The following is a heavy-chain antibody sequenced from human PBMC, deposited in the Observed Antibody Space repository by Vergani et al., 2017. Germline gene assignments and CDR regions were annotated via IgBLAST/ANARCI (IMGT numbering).Heavy chain of an antibody. CDR3: AGPQGTSAYYYGGFDY. Sequence: EVQLLESGGDLVQPGGSLRLSCAASGFTFIMPAMSWVRQAPGKGLEWVSTLSASDRRTHYADSVKGRFTISRDISKNTLSLQMNSLTAEDTAIYYCAGPQGTSAYYYGGFDYWGQGILVTVSS. J-gene: IGHJ4*02. CDR2: LSASDRRT. V-gene: IGHV3-23*01. CDR1: GFTFIMPA. D-gene: IGHD3-22*01.